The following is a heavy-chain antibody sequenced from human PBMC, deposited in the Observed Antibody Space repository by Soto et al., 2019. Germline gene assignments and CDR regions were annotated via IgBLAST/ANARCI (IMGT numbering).Heavy chain of an antibody. J-gene: IGHJ3*02. CDR1: GFTFSNYG. CDR3: AKDGRITTTGDAFDI. Sequence: QVQLVESGGGLVQPGRSLRLSCAASGFTFSNYGMHWVRQAPGKGLEWVAIISDDGRNKYYADSLKGRFTISRDNSKNTLYLQMNSQTTEDTAVYYCAKDGRITTTGDAFDIWGQGTLVIVSS. D-gene: IGHD1-1*01. CDR2: ISDDGRNK. V-gene: IGHV3-30*18.